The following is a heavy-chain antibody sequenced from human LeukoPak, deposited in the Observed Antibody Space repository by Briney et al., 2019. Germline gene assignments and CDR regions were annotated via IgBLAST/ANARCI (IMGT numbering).Heavy chain of an antibody. D-gene: IGHD3-22*01. CDR3: ARGTDYYDSSGFDY. CDR2: IYYSGST. CDR1: GGSISSGDYY. Sequence: PSETLSLTCTVSGGSISSGDYYWSWIRQPPGKGLEWIAYIYYSGSTYYNPSLKSRVTISVDTSKNQFSLKLSSVTAADTAVYYCARGTDYYDSSGFDYWGQGTLVTVSS. J-gene: IGHJ4*02. V-gene: IGHV4-30-4*08.